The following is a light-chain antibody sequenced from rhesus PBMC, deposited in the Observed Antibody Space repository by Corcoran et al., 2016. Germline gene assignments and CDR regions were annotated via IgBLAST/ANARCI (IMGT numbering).Light chain of an antibody. CDR1: SNDVGGYDY. CDR2: EVS. CDR3: SSYAGSNNYI. J-gene: IGLJ1*01. Sequence: QAALTQPPSVSGSPGQSVTISCTGTSNDVGGYDYVSWYQQHPGTAPKLMIYEVSKRPSGVSDRFSGSKSGNTASLTISGLQAEDEADYCCSSYAGSNNYIFGAGTRLTVL. V-gene: IGLV2-23*01.